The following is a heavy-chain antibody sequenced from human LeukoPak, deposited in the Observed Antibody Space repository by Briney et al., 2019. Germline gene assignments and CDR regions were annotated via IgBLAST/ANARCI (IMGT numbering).Heavy chain of an antibody. Sequence: GGSLRLSCVASGFTFGKYWMSWVRQAPGKGLEWVANIKLDGSEKNYVDSVKGRFTISRDNTKNSLYLQMNSLRAEDTAVFYCARDQYDTWSRRENFDSWGQGTLVIVSS. CDR2: IKLDGSEK. D-gene: IGHD3-3*01. V-gene: IGHV3-7*03. J-gene: IGHJ4*02. CDR1: GFTFGKYW. CDR3: ARDQYDTWSRRENFDS.